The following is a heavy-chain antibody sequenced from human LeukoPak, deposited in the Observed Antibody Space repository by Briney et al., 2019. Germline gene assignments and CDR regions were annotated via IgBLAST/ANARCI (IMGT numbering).Heavy chain of an antibody. CDR3: AKHLRATNTYSFFGLDG. J-gene: IGHJ6*02. CDR2: INWNGGST. Sequence: GGSLRLSCAAPGFSFKDYGMHWVRRPPGKGLEWVSAINWNGGSTDYADSVKGRFTISRDNAKNSLYLQLNSLRPEDTAVYYCAKHLRATNTYSFFGLDGWGLATTVTAS. V-gene: IGHV3-9*01. CDR1: GFSFKDYG. D-gene: IGHD1-26*01.